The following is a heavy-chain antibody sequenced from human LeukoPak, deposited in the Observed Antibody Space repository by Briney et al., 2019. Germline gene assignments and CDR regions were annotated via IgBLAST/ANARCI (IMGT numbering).Heavy chain of an antibody. D-gene: IGHD3-10*01. CDR3: ARLSRAKFDY. CDR1: GFTFDDYA. V-gene: IGHV3-9*01. CDR2: ISWNSGSI. Sequence: GGSLRLSCAASGFTFDDYAMHWVRQAPGRGLEWVSGISWNSGSIGYADSVKGRFTISRDNAKNSLYLQMNSLRAEDTAVYYCARLSRAKFDYWGQGTLVTVSS. J-gene: IGHJ4*02.